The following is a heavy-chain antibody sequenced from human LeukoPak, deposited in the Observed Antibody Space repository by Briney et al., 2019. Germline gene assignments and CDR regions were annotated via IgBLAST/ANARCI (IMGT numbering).Heavy chain of an antibody. J-gene: IGHJ4*02. Sequence: SETLSLTCTVSGGSISSYYWSLIRQPPGKGLEWIGYSHYSGTTNYSPSLKSQVTISLDTSKNQFSLKLSSVAAADTAVYYCARGSDSGIAATGLDYWGQGTLVTVSS. CDR1: GGSISSYY. CDR3: ARGSDSGIAATGLDY. V-gene: IGHV4-59*08. D-gene: IGHD6-13*01. CDR2: SHYSGTT.